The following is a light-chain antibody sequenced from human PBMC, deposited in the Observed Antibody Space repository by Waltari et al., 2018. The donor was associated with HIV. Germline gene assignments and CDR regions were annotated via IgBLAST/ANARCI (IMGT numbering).Light chain of an antibody. V-gene: IGLV1-47*01. CDR3: ATWDDSLSGLWV. J-gene: IGLJ3*02. CDR1: SSNIGSNY. CDR2: GNN. Sequence: QSVLTQPPSASGTPGQRVTISCSGSSSNIGSNYVYWYQQLPGTAPKLLIYGNNPRPSGVPDRFSGSKSGTSASLAISGLRSEDEADYYCATWDDSLSGLWVFGGGTKLTVL.